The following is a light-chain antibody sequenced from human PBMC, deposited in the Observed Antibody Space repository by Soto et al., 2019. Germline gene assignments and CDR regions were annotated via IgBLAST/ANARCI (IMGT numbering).Light chain of an antibody. Sequence: PGESATLSCRASQTVSSTYLTWYQQKPGQAPRLLIFGASKRATGIPDRFSGSGSGRDFTLTISGLEPEDFAVYYCQQYGSSPLISFGQGTRLEIK. V-gene: IGKV3-20*01. CDR2: GAS. CDR3: QQYGSSPLIS. CDR1: QTVSSTY. J-gene: IGKJ5*01.